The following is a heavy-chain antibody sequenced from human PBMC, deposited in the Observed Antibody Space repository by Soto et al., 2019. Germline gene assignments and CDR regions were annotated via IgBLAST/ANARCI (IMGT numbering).Heavy chain of an antibody. CDR3: AKDEGARDSTRADYYYYGMDV. CDR1: GYTFTSYA. V-gene: IGHV1-3*01. CDR2: INAGNGNT. J-gene: IGHJ6*02. Sequence: ASVKVSCKASGYTFTSYAMHWVRQAPGQRLEWMGWINAGNGNTKYSQKFQGRVTITRDTSASTAYMELNSLRAEDTAVYYCAKDEGARDSTRADYYYYGMDVWGQGTTVTVSS. D-gene: IGHD1-1*01.